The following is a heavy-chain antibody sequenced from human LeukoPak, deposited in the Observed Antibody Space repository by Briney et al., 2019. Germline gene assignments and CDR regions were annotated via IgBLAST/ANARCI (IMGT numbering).Heavy chain of an antibody. Sequence: ASVKVSCKASGYTFTSYGISWVRQAPGQGLEWMGWISAYNGNTNYAQKLQGRVTMTTDTSTSTAYMELRSLRSDDTAVYYCARDEYCSSTSRSTPAYFDYWGQGTLVTVSS. CDR3: ARDEYCSSTSRSTPAYFDY. J-gene: IGHJ4*02. V-gene: IGHV1-18*01. CDR2: ISAYNGNT. D-gene: IGHD2-2*01. CDR1: GYTFTSYG.